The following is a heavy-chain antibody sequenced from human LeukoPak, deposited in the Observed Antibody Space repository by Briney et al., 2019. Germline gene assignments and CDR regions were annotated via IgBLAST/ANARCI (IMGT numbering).Heavy chain of an antibody. CDR1: GGSISSHY. CDR3: ARDSGFGGYGK. J-gene: IGHJ4*02. D-gene: IGHD5-12*01. CDR2: IFYSGST. Sequence: SETLSLTCTVSGGSISSHYWTWIRQPPGKGLEWIGYIFYSGSTNYNPSLKSRVTISVDTSKNKFSLKLSSVTAADTAVYYCARDSGFGGYGKWGQGTLVTVSS. V-gene: IGHV4-59*11.